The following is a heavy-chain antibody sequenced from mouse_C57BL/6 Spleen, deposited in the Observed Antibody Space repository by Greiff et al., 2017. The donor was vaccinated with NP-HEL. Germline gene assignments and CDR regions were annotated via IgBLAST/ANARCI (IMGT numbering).Heavy chain of an antibody. J-gene: IGHJ3*01. CDR2: IHPNSGST. Sequence: QVQLQQSGAELVKPGASVKLSCKASGYTFTSYWMHWVKQRPGQGLEWIGMIHPNSGSTNYNEKFKSKATLTVDESSSTAYMQLSSLTSEDSAVYYCARWETGPSFAYWGQGTLVTVSA. CDR1: GYTFTSYW. V-gene: IGHV1-64*01. CDR3: ARWETGPSFAY. D-gene: IGHD4-1*01.